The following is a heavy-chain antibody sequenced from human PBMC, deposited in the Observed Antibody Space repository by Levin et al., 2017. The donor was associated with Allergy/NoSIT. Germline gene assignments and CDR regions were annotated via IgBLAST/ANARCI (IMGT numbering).Heavy chain of an antibody. CDR1: GFTFSSSA. CDR2: IWYDGSNK. V-gene: IGHV3-33*08. CDR3: ARGDYDYADY. D-gene: IGHD4-17*01. J-gene: IGHJ4*02. Sequence: SCAASGFTFSSSAMHWVRQAPGKGLEWVAVIWYDGSNKYYADSVKGRFTISRDNSKNTLYLQMNSLRAEDTAVYYCARGDYDYADYWGQGTLVTVSS.